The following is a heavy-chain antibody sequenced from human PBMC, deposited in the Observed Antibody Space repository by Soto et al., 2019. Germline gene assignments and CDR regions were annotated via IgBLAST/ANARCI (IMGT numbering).Heavy chain of an antibody. CDR3: AKDGRGSGSHYTSFGY. CDR2: IYSTGTT. D-gene: IGHD3-10*01. V-gene: IGHV3-53*01. CDR1: GFTVGNNY. J-gene: IGHJ4*02. Sequence: EVQLVESGGGLIQPGGSLKLSCAASGFTVGNNYMSWVLQAPGKGLEWVSLIYSTGTTKYADSVKGRFTVSRDNAKNTVYLQMNSPRAEDTAVYYCAKDGRGSGSHYTSFGYWGQGTLVTVSS.